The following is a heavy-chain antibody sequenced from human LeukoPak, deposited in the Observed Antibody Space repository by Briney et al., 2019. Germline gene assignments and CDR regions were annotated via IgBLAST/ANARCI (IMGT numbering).Heavy chain of an antibody. Sequence: ASVKVSCKVSGYTLTELSMHWVRQAPGQGLEWMGIINPGGGSTTYAQKFQGRVTMTRGSSTSTVYMELSSLRSEDTAVYYCARGVSSWYDDYWGQGTLVTVSS. D-gene: IGHD6-13*01. CDR3: ARGVSSWYDDY. CDR1: GYTLTELS. CDR2: INPGGGST. V-gene: IGHV1-46*01. J-gene: IGHJ4*02.